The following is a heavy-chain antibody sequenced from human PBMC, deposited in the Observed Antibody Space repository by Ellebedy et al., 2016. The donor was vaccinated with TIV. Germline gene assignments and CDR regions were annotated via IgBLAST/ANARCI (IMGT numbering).Heavy chain of an antibody. V-gene: IGHV3-66*01. D-gene: IGHD6-19*01. CDR2: IYSGGNT. CDR3: ARVVSGWYSPSNWFDP. J-gene: IGHJ5*02. CDR1: GFTVSSHY. Sequence: GESLKISCAASGFTVSSHYMSWVRQAPGKGLEWVSLIYSGGNTYYADSVKGRFTISRDNSKNTLYLQMNSLRAEDTAVYYCARVVSGWYSPSNWFDPWGQGTLVTVSS.